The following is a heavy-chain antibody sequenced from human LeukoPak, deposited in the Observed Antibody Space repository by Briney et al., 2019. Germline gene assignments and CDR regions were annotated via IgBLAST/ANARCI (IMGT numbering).Heavy chain of an antibody. V-gene: IGHV4-34*01. D-gene: IGHD6-19*01. CDR3: ARAEQWLVPDAFDI. CDR2: INHSGST. J-gene: IGHJ3*02. Sequence: SETLSLTCAVYGGSFSGYYWSWIRQPPGKGLEWIGEINHSGSTNYNPSLKGRVTISVDMSKNQFSLKLSSVTAADTAVYYCARAEQWLVPDAFDIWGQGTMVTVSS. CDR1: GGSFSGYY.